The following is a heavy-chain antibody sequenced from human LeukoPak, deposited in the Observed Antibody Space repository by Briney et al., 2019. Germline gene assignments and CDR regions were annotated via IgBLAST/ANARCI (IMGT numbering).Heavy chain of an antibody. CDR3: ARLREENCSGTRCFGRETYYYYYMDV. CDR1: GGTFSSYA. D-gene: IGHD2-2*01. V-gene: IGHV1-69*01. CDR2: IIPIFGTA. Sequence: ASVKVSCKASGGTFSSYAISWVRQAPGQGLEWMGGIIPIFGTANYAQKFQGRVTITADESTSTAYMELSSLRSEDTAVYYCARLREENCSGTRCFGRETYYYYYMDVWGKGATVTVSS. J-gene: IGHJ6*03.